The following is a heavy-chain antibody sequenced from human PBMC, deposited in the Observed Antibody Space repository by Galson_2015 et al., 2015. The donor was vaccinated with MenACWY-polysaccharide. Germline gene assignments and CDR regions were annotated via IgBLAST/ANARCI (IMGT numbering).Heavy chain of an antibody. CDR1: GYSFTTYG. CDR3: ARDESSWSGSPYHDYGMDV. J-gene: IGHJ6*02. CDR2: ISVSNGNT. V-gene: IGHV1-18*01. D-gene: IGHD3-10*01. Sequence: SVKVSCKASGYSFTTYGISWVRQAPGQGFEWMGWISVSNGNTNYAQKFQGRVTMTTDTSTSTAYMELRSLRSDDTAVYYCARDESSWSGSPYHDYGMDVWGQGTTVTVSS.